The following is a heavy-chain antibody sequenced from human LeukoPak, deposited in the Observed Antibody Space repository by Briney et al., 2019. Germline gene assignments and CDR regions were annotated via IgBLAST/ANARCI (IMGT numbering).Heavy chain of an antibody. D-gene: IGHD2-2*02. CDR1: GYTFTSYG. Sequence: ASVKVSCKASGYTFTSYGISWVRQAPGQGLEWMGWISAYNGNTNYAQKLQGGVTMTTDTSTSTAYMELRSLRSDDTAVYYCARILGYCSSTSCYTKDYWGQGTLVTVSS. J-gene: IGHJ4*02. CDR3: ARILGYCSSTSCYTKDY. CDR2: ISAYNGNT. V-gene: IGHV1-18*01.